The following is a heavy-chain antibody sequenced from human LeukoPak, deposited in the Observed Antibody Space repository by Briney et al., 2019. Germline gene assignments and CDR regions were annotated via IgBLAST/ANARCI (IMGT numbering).Heavy chain of an antibody. CDR2: MNPNSGNT. CDR1: GYTFTSYD. Sequence: ASVKVSCKASGYTFTSYDINWVRQATGQGLEWMGWMNPNSGNTGYAQKFQGRVTITRNTTIGTAYMELSSLRSEDTAVYYCAREGIAAAGSLGAFDIWGQGTMVTVSS. D-gene: IGHD6-13*01. CDR3: AREGIAAAGSLGAFDI. V-gene: IGHV1-8*03. J-gene: IGHJ3*02.